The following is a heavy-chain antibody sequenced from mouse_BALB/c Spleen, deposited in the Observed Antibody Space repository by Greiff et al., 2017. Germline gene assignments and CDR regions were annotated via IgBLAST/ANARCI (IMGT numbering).Heavy chain of an antibody. CDR3: ARYDGAWFAY. Sequence: QVQLQQSGPGLVQPSQSLSITCTVSGFSLTSYGVHWVRQSPGKGLEWLGVIWSGGSTAYNAAFISRLSISKDNSKSQVFFKMNSLQANDTAIYYCARYDGAWFAYWGQGTLVTVSA. CDR2: IWSGGST. J-gene: IGHJ3*01. CDR1: GFSLTSYG. D-gene: IGHD2-14*01. V-gene: IGHV2-2*02.